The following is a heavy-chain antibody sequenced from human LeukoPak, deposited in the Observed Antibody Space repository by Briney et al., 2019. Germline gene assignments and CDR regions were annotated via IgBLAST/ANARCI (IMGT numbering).Heavy chain of an antibody. CDR3: ARGGGANYNMDV. CDR1: GFTFSTYW. Sequence: GGSLRLSCAASGFTFSTYWMHWVRQAPGKGLVWVSRIKTDGTITTYADSVKGRFTISRDNAESTLYLQMNSLRVEDTAVYYCARGGGANYNMDVWGKGTTVTVSS. CDR2: IKTDGTIT. J-gene: IGHJ6*03. D-gene: IGHD3-16*01. V-gene: IGHV3-74*01.